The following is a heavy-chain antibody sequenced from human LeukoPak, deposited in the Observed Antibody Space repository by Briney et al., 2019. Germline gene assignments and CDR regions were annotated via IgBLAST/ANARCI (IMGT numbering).Heavy chain of an antibody. CDR2: VYPGDSNT. D-gene: IGHD3-22*01. V-gene: IGHV5-51*01. J-gene: IGHJ4*02. CDR1: GYNFANYW. Sequence: GESLKISCKGSGYNFANYWIGWVRQMPGKGLEWMGIVYPGDSNTKYSPSFQGQVTISADRSIATAYLQRSSLKASDTAMYFCARFAYGSDYFPGHYWGQGTRVTVSS. CDR3: ARFAYGSDYFPGHY.